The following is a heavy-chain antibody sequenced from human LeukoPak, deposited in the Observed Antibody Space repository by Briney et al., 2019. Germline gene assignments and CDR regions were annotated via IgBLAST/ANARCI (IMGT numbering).Heavy chain of an antibody. CDR2: ISWNSGSI. J-gene: IGHJ2*01. CDR1: GFTFDDYA. Sequence: GGSLRLSCAASGFTFDDYAMHWVRQAPGKGLEWVSGISWNSGSIGYADSVKGRFTISRDNAKNSLYLQMNSLRAEDTALYYCAKVRGYSYGGDFDLWGRGTLVTVSS. CDR3: AKVRGYSYGGDFDL. V-gene: IGHV3-9*01. D-gene: IGHD5-18*01.